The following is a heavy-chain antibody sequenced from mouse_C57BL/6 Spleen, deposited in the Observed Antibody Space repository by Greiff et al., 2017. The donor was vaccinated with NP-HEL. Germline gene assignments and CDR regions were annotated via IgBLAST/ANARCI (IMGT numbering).Heavy chain of an antibody. CDR3: ARSNYSNYGFAY. V-gene: IGHV1-50*01. D-gene: IGHD2-5*01. J-gene: IGHJ3*01. CDR1: GYTFTSYW. CDR2: IDPSDSYT. Sequence: QVQLQQSGAELVKPGASVKLSCKASGYTFTSYWMQWVKQRPGQGLEWIGEIDPSDSYTNYNQKFKGKATLTVDTSSSTAYMQLSSLTSEDSAVYYCARSNYSNYGFAYWGQGTLVTVSA.